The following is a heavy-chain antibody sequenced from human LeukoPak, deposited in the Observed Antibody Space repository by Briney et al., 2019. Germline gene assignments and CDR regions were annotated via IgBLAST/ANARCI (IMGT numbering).Heavy chain of an antibody. D-gene: IGHD3-22*01. V-gene: IGHV3-23*01. CDR1: GFTFSSYA. J-gene: IGHJ5*02. CDR3: AKEGAYYDSSGYYNRPYNWFDP. Sequence: GGSLRLSCAASGFTFSSYAMSWVRQAPGKGLEWASAISGSGGSTYYADSVKGRFTISRDNSKNTLYLQMNSLRAEDTAVYYCAKEGAYYDSSGYYNRPYNWFDPWGQGTLVTVSS. CDR2: ISGSGGST.